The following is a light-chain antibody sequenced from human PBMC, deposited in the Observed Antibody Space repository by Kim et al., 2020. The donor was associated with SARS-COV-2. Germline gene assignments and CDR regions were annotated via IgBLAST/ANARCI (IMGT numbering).Light chain of an antibody. J-gene: IGLJ2*01. CDR2: NDS. V-gene: IGLV3-21*04. Sequence: APRKPARITCGGNNIGSKSVHWYQQKPGQAPVVVIYNDSDRPSGIPERFSGSNSGNTATLTISRVEAGDEADYYCQVWDSSSDHVVFGGGTQLTVL. CDR1: NIGSKS. CDR3: QVWDSSSDHVV.